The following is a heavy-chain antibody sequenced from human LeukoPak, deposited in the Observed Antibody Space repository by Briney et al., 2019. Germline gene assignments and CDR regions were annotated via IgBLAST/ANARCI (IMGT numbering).Heavy chain of an antibody. CDR2: ISYDGSNK. D-gene: IGHD6-19*01. CDR3: ARDLAGRFDY. J-gene: IGHJ4*02. Sequence: PGRSLRLSCAASGFTLSSYAMHWVRQAPGKGLEWVAVISYDGSNKYYADSVKGRFTISRDNSKSTLYLQMNSLRAEDTAVYYCARDLAGRFDYWGQGTLVTVSS. CDR1: GFTLSSYA. V-gene: IGHV3-30*04.